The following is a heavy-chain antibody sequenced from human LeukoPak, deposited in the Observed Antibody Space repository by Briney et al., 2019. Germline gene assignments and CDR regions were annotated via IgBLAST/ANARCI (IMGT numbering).Heavy chain of an antibody. CDR2: IYYSGST. Sequence: SSETLSLTCTVSGGSISSSSYYWGWIRQPPGKGLKWIGSIYYSGSTYYNPALKSRVTISVDTSKNQFSLKLSSVTAADTAVYYCARGLTLFDYWGQGTLVTVSS. D-gene: IGHD3-22*01. CDR3: ARGLTLFDY. J-gene: IGHJ4*02. V-gene: IGHV4-39*07. CDR1: GGSISSSSYY.